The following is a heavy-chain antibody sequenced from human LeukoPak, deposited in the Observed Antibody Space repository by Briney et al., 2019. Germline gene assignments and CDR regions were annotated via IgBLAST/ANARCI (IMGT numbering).Heavy chain of an antibody. V-gene: IGHV3-7*01. Sequence: GGSRRLSCAASGFTFSSYWMSWVRQAPGKGLGWVANIKQDGSEKYYVDSVKGRFTISRDNAKNSLYLQMNSMRAEDTAVYYCVRVCGGYYGGTITYYFDYWGQGTLVTVSS. CDR3: VRVCGGYYGGTITYYFDY. J-gene: IGHJ4*02. CDR2: IKQDGSEK. CDR1: GFTFSSYW. D-gene: IGHD1-26*01.